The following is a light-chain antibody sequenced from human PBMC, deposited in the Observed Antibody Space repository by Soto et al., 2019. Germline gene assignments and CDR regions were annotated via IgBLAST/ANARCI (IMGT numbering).Light chain of an antibody. Sequence: QSVLTQPPSVSGAPGQRVTISCTGSSSNIGAGYDVHWYQQLPGTAPKLLIYGNSNRPSGVPDRFSGSKSGTSASLAITGLQAEDEADYYCQSYDISLRGVFGGGTKVTVL. CDR2: GNS. CDR3: QSYDISLRGV. J-gene: IGLJ3*02. CDR1: SSNIGAGYD. V-gene: IGLV1-40*01.